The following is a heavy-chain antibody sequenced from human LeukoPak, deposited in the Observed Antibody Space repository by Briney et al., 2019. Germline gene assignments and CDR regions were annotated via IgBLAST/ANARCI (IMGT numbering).Heavy chain of an antibody. J-gene: IGHJ4*02. CDR2: IWYDGSNK. CDR1: GFTFSTYG. CDR3: ARGKGDYYYGSGTFNY. D-gene: IGHD3-10*01. Sequence: GGSLRLSCAASGFTFSTYGMHWVRQAPGKGLEWVAIIWYDGSNKYYTDSVKGRFTISRDNSKNTLYLQMNSLRAEDTAVYYCARGKGDYYYGSGTFNYWGQGTLVTVSP. V-gene: IGHV3-33*01.